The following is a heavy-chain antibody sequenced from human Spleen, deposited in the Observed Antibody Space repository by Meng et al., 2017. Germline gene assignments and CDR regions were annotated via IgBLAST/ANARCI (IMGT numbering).Heavy chain of an antibody. CDR3: ASLSTSWSGADY. V-gene: IGHV4-34*01. D-gene: IGHD6-13*01. CDR1: GGSFSNYY. Sequence: QVQLQQWGAGLLKPSETLSLTCAVYGGSFSNYYWSWIRQPPGKGLEWIGEIHHSGSTNYNPSLKSRVTISVDMTKIQFSLKLSSVTAADTAVYYCASLSTSWSGADYWGQGTLVTVSS. J-gene: IGHJ4*02. CDR2: IHHSGST.